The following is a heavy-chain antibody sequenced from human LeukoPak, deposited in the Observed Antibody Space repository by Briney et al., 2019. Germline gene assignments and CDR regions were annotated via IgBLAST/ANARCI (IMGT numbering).Heavy chain of an antibody. CDR2: IYYSGST. J-gene: IGHJ3*02. CDR3: ARHRPPYWFGGRSAFDI. Sequence: SETLSLTCTVSGGSIGSYHWSWIRQPPGKGLEWIGYIYYSGSTNYNPSLKSRVIISVDTSKNQFSLKLNSVTAADTAVYYCARHRPPYWFGGRSAFDIWGQGAMVTVSS. D-gene: IGHD3-10*01. V-gene: IGHV4-59*08. CDR1: GGSIGSYH.